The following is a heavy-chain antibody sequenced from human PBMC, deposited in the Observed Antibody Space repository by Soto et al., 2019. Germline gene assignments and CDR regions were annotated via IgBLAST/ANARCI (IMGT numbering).Heavy chain of an antibody. CDR3: AKRRGAGGHFDY. Sequence: GGSLRLSCAASGFTFSTYAMGWVRQAPGKGLEWVSVVSSGGGPHYADSVKGRFTVSRDNSKSTLSLQMNSLRADDTAVYYCAKRRGAGGHFDYWGQGALVTVS. V-gene: IGHV3-23*01. CDR1: GFTFSTYA. CDR2: VSSGGGP. J-gene: IGHJ4*02. D-gene: IGHD2-15*01.